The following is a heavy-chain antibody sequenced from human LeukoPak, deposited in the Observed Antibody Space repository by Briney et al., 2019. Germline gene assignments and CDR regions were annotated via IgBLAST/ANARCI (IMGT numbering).Heavy chain of an antibody. J-gene: IGHJ4*02. CDR2: INPNSGGT. Sequence: ASVKVSCKASGYTFIAYYMHWVRQAPGQGLEWMGWINPNSGGTNYAQKFQGRVTMTRDTSISTAYMELSRLRSDDTAVYYCARRGPPGESFLDYWGQGTLVTVSS. CDR1: GYTFIAYY. D-gene: IGHD1-14*01. CDR3: ARRGPPGESFLDY. V-gene: IGHV1-2*02.